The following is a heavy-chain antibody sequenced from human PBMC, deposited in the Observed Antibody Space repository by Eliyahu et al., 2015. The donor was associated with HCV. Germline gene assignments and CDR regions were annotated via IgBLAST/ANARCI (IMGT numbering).Heavy chain of an antibody. V-gene: IGHV3-9*01. CDR3: AKDYSNYYYYYGMDV. CDR2: ISWNSGSI. J-gene: IGHJ6*02. Sequence: EVQLVESGGGLVQPGRSLRLSCXASGFXFXDYAMHWVRQAPGKGLEWVSGISWNSGSIGYADSVKGRFTISRDNAKNSLYLQMNSLRAEDTALYYCAKDYSNYYYYYGMDVWGQGTTVTVSS. D-gene: IGHD4-11*01. CDR1: GFXFXDYA.